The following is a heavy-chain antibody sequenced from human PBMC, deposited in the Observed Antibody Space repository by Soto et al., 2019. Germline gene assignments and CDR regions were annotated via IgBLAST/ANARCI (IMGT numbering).Heavy chain of an antibody. CDR3: ARESEDLTSNFDY. V-gene: IGHV3-21*01. CDR2: ISSTTNYI. CDR1: GFTFSRYS. J-gene: IGHJ4*02. Sequence: PEGSLRLSCAASGFTFSRYSMNWVRQAPGEGLEWVSSISSTTNYIYYADSMKGRFTVSRDNAKNSVYLDMNSLSAEDTAVYYCARESEDLTSNFDYWGQGTLVTVSS.